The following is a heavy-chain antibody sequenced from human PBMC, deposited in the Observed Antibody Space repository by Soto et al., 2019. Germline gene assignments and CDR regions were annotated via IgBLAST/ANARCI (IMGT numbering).Heavy chain of an antibody. CDR3: AIDLSRVVTQFGAWGYFDY. V-gene: IGHV1-69*01. D-gene: IGHD2-15*01. CDR2: IIPILGTA. Sequence: QVQLVQSGAEVKKPGSSVKVSCKASGGTFSSYAISWVRQAPGQGLEWMGGIIPILGTANYAQKFQGRVTITEEEATSRAYMELISLRSEDTAVYYCAIDLSRVVTQFGAWGYFDYWGQGTLVTVSS. J-gene: IGHJ4*02. CDR1: GGTFSSYA.